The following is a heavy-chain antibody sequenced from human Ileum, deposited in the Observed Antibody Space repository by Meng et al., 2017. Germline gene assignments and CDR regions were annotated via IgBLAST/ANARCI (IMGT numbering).Heavy chain of an antibody. V-gene: IGHV4-31*02. D-gene: IGHD3-10*01. CDR1: VVSISIGFYH. Sequence: VALHQSGPVLGNPLPPSPPTSTVSVVSISIGFYHCNRSRQHPGKGLEWIGSIYYSGTIYYNPSLKSRDTISLDTSKNQFSLNLSSVTAADTAVYYCARDRFSSGSSNWFDPWGQGTLVTVSS. CDR3: ARDRFSSGSSNWFDP. CDR2: IYYSGTI. J-gene: IGHJ5*02.